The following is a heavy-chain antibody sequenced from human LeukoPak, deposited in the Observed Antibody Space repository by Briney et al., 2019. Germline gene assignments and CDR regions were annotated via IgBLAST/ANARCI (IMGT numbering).Heavy chain of an antibody. Sequence: GRSLRLSCAASGFIFSSYGMHWVRQAPGKGLEWVAVIWYDGSNKYYADSVKGRFTFSRDNSKNTLYLQMNSLRAEDTAVYYCARDLRFGESIHLGYWGQGTLVTVSS. CDR3: ARDLRFGESIHLGY. D-gene: IGHD3-10*01. CDR1: GFIFSSYG. CDR2: IWYDGSNK. J-gene: IGHJ4*02. V-gene: IGHV3-33*01.